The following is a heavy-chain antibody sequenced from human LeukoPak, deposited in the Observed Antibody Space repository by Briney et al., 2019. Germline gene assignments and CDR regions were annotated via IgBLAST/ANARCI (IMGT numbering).Heavy chain of an antibody. CDR3: ARDGGRGYSYGYCAY. Sequence: GGSLRVSCAASGFTFSSYSMNWVRQAPGKGLEWVSSISSSSSYIYYGDSVKGRFTISRDNAKNSLYLQMNSLRAEDTAVYYCARDGGRGYSYGYCAYWGQGTLVTVSS. CDR2: ISSSSSYI. V-gene: IGHV3-21*04. CDR1: GFTFSSYS. D-gene: IGHD5-18*01. J-gene: IGHJ4*02.